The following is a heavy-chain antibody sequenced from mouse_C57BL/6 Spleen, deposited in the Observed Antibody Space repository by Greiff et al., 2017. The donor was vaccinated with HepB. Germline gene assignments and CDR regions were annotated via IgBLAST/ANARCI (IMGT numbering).Heavy chain of an antibody. CDR1: GYTFTSYG. J-gene: IGHJ2*01. Sequence: QVQLQQSGAELARPGASVKLSCKASGYTFTSYGISWVKQRTGQGLGWIGEKYPRSGNTYYNEKFKGQATLTTDKSSSTAYMELRSLTAEDAAVYVCARSKGGGDYWGQGTTRTVSS. D-gene: IGHD3-3*01. CDR2: KYPRSGNT. CDR3: ARSKGGGDY. V-gene: IGHV1-81*01.